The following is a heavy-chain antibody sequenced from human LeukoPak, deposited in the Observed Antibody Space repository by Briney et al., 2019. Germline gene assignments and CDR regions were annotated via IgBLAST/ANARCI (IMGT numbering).Heavy chain of an antibody. CDR3: ARAGYGDSDFDY. D-gene: IGHD4-17*01. J-gene: IGHJ4*02. CDR1: GYSVSTSYY. V-gene: IGHV4-38-2*02. CDR2: IYHSGNT. Sequence: SETLSLTCTVSGYSVSTSYYWGWIRQPPGKGLEWIGSIYHSGNTYYNPSLRSRVTISVDTSKNQFSLKLNSVTAADTAVYYCARAGYGDSDFDYWGQGTLVTVSS.